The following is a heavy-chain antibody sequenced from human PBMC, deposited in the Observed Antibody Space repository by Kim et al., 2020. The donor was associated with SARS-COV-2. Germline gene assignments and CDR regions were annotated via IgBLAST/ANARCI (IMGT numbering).Heavy chain of an antibody. J-gene: IGHJ1*01. Sequence: GGSLRLSCAASGFTFSNAWMSWVRQAPGKGLEWVGRIKSKTDGGTTDYAAPVKGRFTISRDDSKNTLYLQMNSLKTEDTAVYYCTTDPAYCGGDCYSEHWGQGTLVTVSS. CDR3: TTDPAYCGGDCYSEH. CDR2: IKSKTDGGTT. V-gene: IGHV3-15*01. CDR1: GFTFSNAW. D-gene: IGHD2-21*02.